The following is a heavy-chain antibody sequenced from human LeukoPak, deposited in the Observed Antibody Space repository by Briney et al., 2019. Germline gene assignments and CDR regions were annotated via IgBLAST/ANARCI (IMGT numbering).Heavy chain of an antibody. CDR3: ARLRFHQGTLDPAGTSYYYYGMDV. D-gene: IGHD6-13*01. CDR2: IYPGDSDT. Sequence: MHGESLKISCKGSGYSFTSYWIGWVRQMPGKGLEWMGIIYPGDSDTRYSPSFQGQVTISADKSISTAYLQWSSLKASDTAMYYCARLRFHQGTLDPAGTSYYYYGMDVWGQGTTVTVSS. J-gene: IGHJ6*02. CDR1: GYSFTSYW. V-gene: IGHV5-51*01.